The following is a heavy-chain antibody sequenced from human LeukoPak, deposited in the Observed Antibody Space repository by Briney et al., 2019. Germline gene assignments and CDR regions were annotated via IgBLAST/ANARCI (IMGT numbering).Heavy chain of an antibody. CDR2: IIPIFGTA. D-gene: IGHD3-10*01. J-gene: IGHJ4*02. V-gene: IGHV1-69*13. CDR1: GGTFISYA. Sequence: SVKVSCKASGGTFISYAISWVRQAPGQGLEWMGGIIPIFGTANYAQKFQGRVTITADESTSTAYMELSSLRSEDTAAYYCARDVGYGTFDYWGQGTLVTVSS. CDR3: ARDVGYGTFDY.